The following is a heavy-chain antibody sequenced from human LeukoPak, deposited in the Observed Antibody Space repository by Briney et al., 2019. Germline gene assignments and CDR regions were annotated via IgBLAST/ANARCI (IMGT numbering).Heavy chain of an antibody. V-gene: IGHV4-61*02. Sequence: SQTLSLTCTVSGGSLSSGSYYWSWIRQPAGKGLEWIGRIYTSGSTNYNPSLKSRVTISVDTSKNQFSLKLSSVTAADTAVYYCASEIYPATFDYWGQGTLVTVSS. CDR1: GGSLSSGSYY. CDR3: ASEIYPATFDY. D-gene: IGHD2-15*01. CDR2: IYTSGST. J-gene: IGHJ4*02.